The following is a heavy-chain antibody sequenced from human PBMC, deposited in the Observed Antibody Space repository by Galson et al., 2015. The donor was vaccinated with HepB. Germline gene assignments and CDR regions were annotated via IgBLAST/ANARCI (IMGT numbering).Heavy chain of an antibody. V-gene: IGHV3-23*01. Sequence: SLRLSCAASGFTFSSYAMSWVRQAPGKGLEWVSAISGSGGSTYYADSVKGRFTISRDNSKNTLYLQMNSLRAEDTAVYYCAKDLSSWAPGYAPFDYWGQGTLVTVSS. CDR1: GFTFSSYA. D-gene: IGHD3-9*01. CDR2: ISGSGGST. CDR3: AKDLSSWAPGYAPFDY. J-gene: IGHJ4*02.